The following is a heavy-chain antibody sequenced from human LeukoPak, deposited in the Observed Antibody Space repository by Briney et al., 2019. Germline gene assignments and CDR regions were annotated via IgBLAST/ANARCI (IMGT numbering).Heavy chain of an antibody. D-gene: IGHD3-22*01. Sequence: PGGSLRLSCAASGFTFSSYGMHWVRQAPGKGLEWVSVISYDGSNKYYADPVKGRFTISRDNSKNTLYLQMNSLRAEDTAVYYCAKLRSGNYSDAFDIWGQGTMVSVSS. CDR2: ISYDGSNK. CDR1: GFTFSSYG. V-gene: IGHV3-30*18. J-gene: IGHJ3*02. CDR3: AKLRSGNYSDAFDI.